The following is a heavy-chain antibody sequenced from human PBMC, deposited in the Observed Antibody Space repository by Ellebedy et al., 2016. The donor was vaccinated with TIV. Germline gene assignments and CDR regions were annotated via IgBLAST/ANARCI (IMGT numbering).Heavy chain of an antibody. CDR2: IRSKTDGWTA. J-gene: IGHJ1*01. V-gene: IGHV3-49*01. CDR3: TTYYDTSSHYGLAVR. D-gene: IGHD3-22*01. Sequence: GESLKISCTASGFTFGDDAMSWFRQAQGKGLEWVGFIRSKTDGWTADYTAPVEGRFTLSKDDAKNTLYLQMNSLKTEDTAVYYCTTYYDTSSHYGLAVRWGQGTLVMVSS. CDR1: GFTFGDDA.